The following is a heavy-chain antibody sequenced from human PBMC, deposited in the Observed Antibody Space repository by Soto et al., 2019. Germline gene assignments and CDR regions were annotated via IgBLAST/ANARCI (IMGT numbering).Heavy chain of an antibody. V-gene: IGHV3-23*01. Sequence: PGGSLRLSCAASGFGFSNYAMSWVRQAPGKGLEWVSTITGSAGGTYYADSMKGRFTISRDNSKSTLYLQMYSLRVEDTDVYYCARESEHWGQGTLVTASS. D-gene: IGHD1-1*01. CDR2: ITGSAGGT. J-gene: IGHJ4*02. CDR3: ARESEH. CDR1: GFGFSNYA.